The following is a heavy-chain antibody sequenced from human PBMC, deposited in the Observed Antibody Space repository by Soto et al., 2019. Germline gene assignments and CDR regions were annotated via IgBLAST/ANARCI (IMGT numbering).Heavy chain of an antibody. CDR3: ASRDPGTSVDY. Sequence: SETLSLTCAVSGGSFTSNNWWTWVRQPPGQGLEWIGEIYRTGSTNYNPSLKSRVTISLDKSENQFSLKVTSLTAADTAVYYCASRDPGTSVDYWGQGTLVPVSS. V-gene: IGHV4-4*02. CDR2: IYRTGST. CDR1: GGSFTSNNW. D-gene: IGHD1-7*01. J-gene: IGHJ4*02.